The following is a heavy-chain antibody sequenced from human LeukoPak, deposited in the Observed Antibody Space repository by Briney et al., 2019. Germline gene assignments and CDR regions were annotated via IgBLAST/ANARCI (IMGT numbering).Heavy chain of an antibody. D-gene: IGHD6-19*01. J-gene: IGHJ4*02. CDR3: ASLIAVAGYYFDY. V-gene: IGHV4-59*01. CDR1: GGSISSYY. CDR2: IYYSGST. Sequence: SETLSLTCTVSGGSISSYYWSWIRQPPGKGLEWIGHIYYSGSTNYNPSLKSRVTISVDTSKNQFSLRLSSVTAADTAVYYCASLIAVAGYYFDYWGQGTLVTVSS.